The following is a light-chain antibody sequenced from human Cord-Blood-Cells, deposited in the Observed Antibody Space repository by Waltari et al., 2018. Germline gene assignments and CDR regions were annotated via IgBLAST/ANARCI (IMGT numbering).Light chain of an antibody. J-gene: IGKJ1*01. V-gene: IGKV2D-29*02. CDR2: EVS. CDR1: QSLLHSDGKTY. Sequence: DIVMTQTPLSLSVTPGQPASISCKSSQSLLHSDGKTYLYWYLQKPGQSPQLLIYEVSNRFYGVPDRFSGSGSGTDFTLKISRVEAEDVGVYYCMQSLQLPPAFGQGTKVEIK. CDR3: MQSLQLPPA.